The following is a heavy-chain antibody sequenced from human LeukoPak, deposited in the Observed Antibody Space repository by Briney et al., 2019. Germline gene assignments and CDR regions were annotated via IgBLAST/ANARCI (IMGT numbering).Heavy chain of an antibody. D-gene: IGHD3-16*01. CDR2: IYYSGST. Sequence: SETLSLTWTVAGGSISSYYWSWIRQPPGKGLEWIGYIYYSGSTNYNPSLKSRVTISVDTSKNQFSLKLSSVTAADTAVYYCAPGENWFDPWGQGTLVTVSS. J-gene: IGHJ5*02. V-gene: IGHV4-59*01. CDR3: APGENWFDP. CDR1: GGSISSYY.